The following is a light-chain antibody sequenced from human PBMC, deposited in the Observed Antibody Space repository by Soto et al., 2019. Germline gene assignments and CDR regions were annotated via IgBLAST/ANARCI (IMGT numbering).Light chain of an antibody. J-gene: IGLJ3*02. CDR3: HSYDNLSGLWV. V-gene: IGLV1-40*01. CDR2: GNS. Sequence: QSVLTQPPSVSGAPGQRVTVSCTGSSSNIGAGYDVHWYQQLPGTAPKLLIFGNSNRPSGVPDRFSGSKSGTSASLAITGLQAEDEADYYCHSYDNLSGLWVFGGGTKLTVL. CDR1: SSNIGAGYD.